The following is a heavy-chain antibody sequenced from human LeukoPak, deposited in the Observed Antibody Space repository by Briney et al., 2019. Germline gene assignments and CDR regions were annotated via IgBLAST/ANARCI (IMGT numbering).Heavy chain of an antibody. J-gene: IGHJ4*02. CDR2: INPSGGST. Sequence: ASVKVSCKASGYTFTSYGISWVRQAPGQGLEWMGIINPSGGSTSYAQKFQGRVTMTRDTSTSTVYMELSSLRSEDTAVYYCAREKFLADYLDYWGQGTLVTVSS. D-gene: IGHD6-19*01. CDR1: GYTFTSYG. V-gene: IGHV1-46*01. CDR3: AREKFLADYLDY.